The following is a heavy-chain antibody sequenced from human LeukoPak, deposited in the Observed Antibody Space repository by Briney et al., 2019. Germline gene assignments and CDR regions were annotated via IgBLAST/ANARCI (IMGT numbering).Heavy chain of an antibody. CDR2: IGSSSSYI. CDR3: ARDMYYDSSGYAFDI. CDR1: GFTFSSYG. V-gene: IGHV3-21*01. J-gene: IGHJ3*02. D-gene: IGHD3-22*01. Sequence: GGSLRLSCAASGFTFSSYGMNWVRQAPGKGLEWVSSIGSSSSYIYYADSVKGRFTISRDNAKNSLYLQMNSLRAEDTAVYYCARDMYYDSSGYAFDIWGQGTMVTVSS.